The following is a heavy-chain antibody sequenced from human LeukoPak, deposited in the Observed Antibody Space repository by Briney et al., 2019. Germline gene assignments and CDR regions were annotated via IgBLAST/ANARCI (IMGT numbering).Heavy chain of an antibody. CDR2: IKQDGSDK. CDR1: GFTFSHCW. J-gene: IGHJ4*02. V-gene: IGHV3-7*01. Sequence: GGSLRLSCAASGFTFSHCWMHWVRQAPGKGPEWVANIKQDGSDKSYVDSVKGRFTISRDNAKNSLYLQMNSLRAEDTAVYYCAREFYSNYNYYFDYWGQGTLVTVSS. D-gene: IGHD4-11*01. CDR3: AREFYSNYNYYFDY.